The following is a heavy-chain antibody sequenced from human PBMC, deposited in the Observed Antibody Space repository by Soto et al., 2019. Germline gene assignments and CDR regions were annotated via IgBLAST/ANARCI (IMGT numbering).Heavy chain of an antibody. CDR1: GFTFSSYG. Sequence: QVQLVESGGGVVQPGRSLRLSCAASGFTFSSYGMHWVREAPGKGLEWVAVISYDGSNKYYADSVKGRFTISRENSKNRLYLQMNSLRAEETAVYYCAKVSQGYDSRDAFDIWGQGTMVTVSS. CDR3: AKVSQGYDSRDAFDI. CDR2: ISYDGSNK. D-gene: IGHD5-12*01. V-gene: IGHV3-30*18. J-gene: IGHJ3*02.